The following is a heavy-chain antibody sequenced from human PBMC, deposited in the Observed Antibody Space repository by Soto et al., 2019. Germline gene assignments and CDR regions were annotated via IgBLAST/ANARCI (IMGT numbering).Heavy chain of an antibody. D-gene: IGHD5-18*01. J-gene: IGHJ6*02. V-gene: IGHV1-18*01. CDR2: INADYGNT. CDR3: ARCIQGDCHYGMDA. CDR1: GYTFYSHS. Sequence: AQLVQSGAEVRKPGASVKVSCKASGYTFYSHSISWVRQAPGQGLEWMGRINADYGNTQYAQKFRSRVTMTTDTSTTTVYMELTNLRSDDTAVYYCARCIQGDCHYGMDAWGQGTTVTVSS.